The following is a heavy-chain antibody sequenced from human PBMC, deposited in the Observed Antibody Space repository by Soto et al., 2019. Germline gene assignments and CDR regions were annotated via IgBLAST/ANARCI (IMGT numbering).Heavy chain of an antibody. D-gene: IGHD3-16*01. J-gene: IGHJ5*02. CDR1: GLTLRSYA. V-gene: IGHV3-23*01. CDR2: ISGRSGVP. Sequence: EGQLLQSGGDLVQPGGSLRLSCAGSGLTLRSYAMTWIRQTPEKGLEWVSTISGRSGVPSYADSVNGRFTVSRDNSKKTLYLQMNSLRPDDTVIYDCAKGGPFTGGFDPWGQGSLVTVAS. CDR3: AKGGPFTGGFDP.